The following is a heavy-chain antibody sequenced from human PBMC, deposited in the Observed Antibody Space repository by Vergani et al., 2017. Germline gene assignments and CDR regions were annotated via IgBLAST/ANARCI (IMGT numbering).Heavy chain of an antibody. CDR1: GGSISSGGYY. J-gene: IGHJ4*02. V-gene: IGHV4-31*03. CDR3: ARLPYYDFWSGYYSHYFDY. D-gene: IGHD3-3*01. CDR2: IYYSGST. Sequence: QVQLQESGPGLVKPSQTLSLTCTVSGGSISSGGYYWSWIRQHPGKGLEWIGYIYYSGSTYYNPSLKSRVTISVDTSKNQFSLKLSSVTAADTAVYYCARLPYYDFWSGYYSHYFDYWGQGTLVTVSS.